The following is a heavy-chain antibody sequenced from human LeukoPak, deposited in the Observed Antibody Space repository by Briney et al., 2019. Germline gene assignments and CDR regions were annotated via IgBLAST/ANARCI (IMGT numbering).Heavy chain of an antibody. Sequence: PSETLSLTCTASGGSINSYYWSWIRQPPGKGLEWIGNIYYSGITDYNPSLKSRVTISTDTSKNQFSLKLSSVTAADTAVYYCARERAMAGLLDYWGQGILVIVSS. CDR1: GGSINSYY. CDR3: ARERAMAGLLDY. D-gene: IGHD6-19*01. CDR2: IYYSGIT. V-gene: IGHV4-59*01. J-gene: IGHJ4*02.